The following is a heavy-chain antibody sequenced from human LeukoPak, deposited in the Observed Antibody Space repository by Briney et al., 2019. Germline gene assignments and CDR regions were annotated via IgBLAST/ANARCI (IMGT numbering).Heavy chain of an antibody. V-gene: IGHV4-59*01. CDR2: ISYSGST. CDR1: GGSINSYY. J-gene: IGHJ4*02. Sequence: SETLSLTCTASGGSINSYYWSWIRQPPGKGLEWIGYISYSGSTNYNPSLKSRVSISLDKSKNQFFLKLSSVTAADTALYYCAGGNANWGQGTLVTVSS. CDR3: AGGNAN.